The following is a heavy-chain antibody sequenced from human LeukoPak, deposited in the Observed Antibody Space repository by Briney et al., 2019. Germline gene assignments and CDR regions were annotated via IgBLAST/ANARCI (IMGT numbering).Heavy chain of an antibody. CDR1: GFTFSTYW. J-gene: IGHJ4*02. Sequence: GGSLRLSCAASGFTFSTYWMHWVRQAPGKGLVWVSHISSDGSTTRYADSAKGRFTISRDNAKNTLYLQMNSLRAEDTAVYYCAKVVNTITGTTYWGQGTLVTVSS. CDR3: AKVVNTITGTTY. D-gene: IGHD1-20*01. CDR2: ISSDGSTT. V-gene: IGHV3-74*01.